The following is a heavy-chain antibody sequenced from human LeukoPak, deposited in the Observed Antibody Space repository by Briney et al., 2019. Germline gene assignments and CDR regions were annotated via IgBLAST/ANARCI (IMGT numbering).Heavy chain of an antibody. J-gene: IGHJ4*02. V-gene: IGHV4-61*05. CDR1: GDSISSSNYY. CDR3: AKYGRLLNPFDY. CDR2: IYYSGST. D-gene: IGHD2-15*01. Sequence: SETLSLTCTVSGDSISSSNYYWGWIRQPPGKGLEWIGYIYYSGSTNYNPSLKSRVTISVDTSKNQFSLKLSSVTAADTAVYYCAKYGRLLNPFDYWGQGTLVTVSS.